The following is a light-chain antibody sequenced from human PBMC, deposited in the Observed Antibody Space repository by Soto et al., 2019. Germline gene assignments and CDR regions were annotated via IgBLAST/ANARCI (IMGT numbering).Light chain of an antibody. V-gene: IGKV3-20*01. CDR2: GAS. CDR3: QQSGSSTGT. Sequence: EIVLTQSPGTLSLSPGERATLSCRASQSVSSSYLAWYQHKPGQAPRLLIYGASSRAAGIPDRFSGSGSGRDFTLTISRLEPADFAVYYCQQSGSSTGTFGQGTRVEIK. J-gene: IGKJ1*01. CDR1: QSVSSSY.